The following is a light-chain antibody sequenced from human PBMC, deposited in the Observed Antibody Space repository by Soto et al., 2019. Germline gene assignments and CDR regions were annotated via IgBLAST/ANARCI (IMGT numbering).Light chain of an antibody. CDR1: SSDVGGYNY. CDR2: EDS. Sequence: QSALTQPASVSVSPGQSITISCPGTSSDVGGYNYVSWYQQHPGKAPKLMISEDSNRPSGVSNRFSGSKAGNTASLTISGLQAEDEADYYCSSYTRSSTLVFGVGTKLTVL. J-gene: IGLJ2*01. CDR3: SSYTRSSTLV. V-gene: IGLV2-14*01.